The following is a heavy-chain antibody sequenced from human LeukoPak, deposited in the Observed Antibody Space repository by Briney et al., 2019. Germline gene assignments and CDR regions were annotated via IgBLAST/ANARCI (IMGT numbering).Heavy chain of an antibody. CDR3: ARGVVPAAIEDYYYYYMDV. Sequence: GASVKVSCKASGYTFTSYDINWVRQATGQGLEWMGWMNPNSGNTGYAQKFQGRVTITRNTSISTAYMELSSLRSEDTAVYYCARGVVPAAIEDYYYYYMDVWGKGTTVTVSS. D-gene: IGHD2-2*02. V-gene: IGHV1-8*03. CDR2: MNPNSGNT. CDR1: GYTFTSYD. J-gene: IGHJ6*03.